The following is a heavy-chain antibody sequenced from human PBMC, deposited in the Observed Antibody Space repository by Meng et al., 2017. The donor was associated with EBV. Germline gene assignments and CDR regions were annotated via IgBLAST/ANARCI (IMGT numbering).Heavy chain of an antibody. CDR1: GGTFSSYA. CDR3: ARDPSSSSPYFDY. D-gene: IGHD6-6*01. CDR2: IIPIFGTA. J-gene: IGHJ4*02. Sequence: QVQLVQSGGEVKKPGSSVKVSCKASGGTFSSYAISWVRQAPGQGLEWMGGIIPIFGTANYAQKSQGRVTITADESTSTAYMELSSLRSEDTAVYYCARDPSSSSPYFDYWGQGTLVTVSS. V-gene: IGHV1-69*01.